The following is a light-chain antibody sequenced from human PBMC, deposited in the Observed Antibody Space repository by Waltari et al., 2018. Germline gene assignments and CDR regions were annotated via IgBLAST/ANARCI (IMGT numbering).Light chain of an antibody. J-gene: IGLJ2*01. CDR3: AAWDDSLGVWI. CDR2: GND. Sequence: QSVLTQPPSASGTPGQRVTISCSGSSSNIGKNYVYWHQQLPGTAPKLLIPGNDQRPFGVPDRFSGSKSGPSASLAISGLRSEDEADYYCAAWDDSLGVWIFGGGTKLTVL. CDR1: SSNIGKNY. V-gene: IGLV1-47*01.